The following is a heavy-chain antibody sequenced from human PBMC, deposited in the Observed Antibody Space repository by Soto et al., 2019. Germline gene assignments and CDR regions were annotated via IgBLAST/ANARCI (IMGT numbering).Heavy chain of an antibody. J-gene: IGHJ6*02. D-gene: IGHD4-4*01. CDR3: ARGAVTTRRYDSYYYGMDV. V-gene: IGHV1-69*01. CDR1: GGSFSSYI. Sequence: QVQLVQSGAEVKKPGSSVKVSCKASGGSFSSYIISWVRQAPGQGLEWMGGITPIYPTTNYAQKFQGRVTITADESMSTAYMERSSLRSEDTAVYYCARGAVTTRRYDSYYYGMDVWGQGTPVTVSS. CDR2: ITPIYPTT.